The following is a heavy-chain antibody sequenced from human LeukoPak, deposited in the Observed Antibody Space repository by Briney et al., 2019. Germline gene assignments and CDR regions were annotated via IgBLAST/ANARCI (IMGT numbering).Heavy chain of an antibody. CDR3: ARGLYYMDV. V-gene: IGHV3-48*01. Sequence: GGSLRLSCAASGFTFSTHTMAWVRQAPGKGLEWLSYISGSTNVIYYADSVKGRFTISRDNAKDSLYLHMNSLKAEDTAVYYCARGLYYMDVWGKGTTVTGSS. J-gene: IGHJ6*03. CDR2: ISGSTNVI. CDR1: GFTFSTHT.